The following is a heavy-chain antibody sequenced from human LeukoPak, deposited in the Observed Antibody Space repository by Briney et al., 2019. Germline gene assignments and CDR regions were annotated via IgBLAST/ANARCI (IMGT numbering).Heavy chain of an antibody. CDR1: GGSISSYY. D-gene: IGHD3-10*01. J-gene: IGHJ4*02. CDR2: IYYSGST. CDR3: ARDTILSGSPLDY. Sequence: SETLSLTCTVSGGSISSYYWSWIRQPPGKGLEWIGYIYYSGSTNYNPSLKSRVTMSVDTSKNQFSLKLTSVTAADTAVYYCARDTILSGSPLDYWGQGILVTVSS. V-gene: IGHV4-59*12.